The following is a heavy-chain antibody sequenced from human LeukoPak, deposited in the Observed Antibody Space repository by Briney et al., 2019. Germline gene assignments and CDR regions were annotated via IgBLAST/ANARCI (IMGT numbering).Heavy chain of an antibody. Sequence: PSETLSLTCTVSGGTISSCYWNWIRQPPGKGLEWIGYIHDSGSTKYNPSLKSRVTISVETSENQFSLKLSSVTAADTAVYYCARWYYSGWAFDYWGQGPMDSGSS. D-gene: IGHD6-19*01. CDR1: GGTISSCY. V-gene: IGHV4-59*08. CDR2: IHDSGST. J-gene: IGHJ4*02. CDR3: ARWYYSGWAFDY.